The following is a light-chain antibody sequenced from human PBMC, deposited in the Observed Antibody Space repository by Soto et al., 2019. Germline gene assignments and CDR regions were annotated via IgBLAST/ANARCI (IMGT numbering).Light chain of an antibody. CDR3: SSHTSSTTLGV. V-gene: IGLV2-14*01. CDR1: SSDIGGYNY. Sequence: QSALTQPASVSGSPGQSITISCTGTSSDIGGYNYVSWYQQHPGKAPQLMIYEVSNRPSGVSNRFSGSKSGNTASLTISGLQAEDEADYYCSSHTSSTTLGVFGGGTKLTVL. J-gene: IGLJ3*02. CDR2: EVS.